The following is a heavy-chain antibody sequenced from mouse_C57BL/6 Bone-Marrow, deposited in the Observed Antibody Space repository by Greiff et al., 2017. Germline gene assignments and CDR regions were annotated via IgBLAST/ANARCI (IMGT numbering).Heavy chain of an antibody. V-gene: IGHV5-4*03. J-gene: IGHJ3*01. Sequence: EVKVVESGGGLVKPGGSLKLSCAASGFTFSSYAMSWVRQTPEKRLEWVATISDGGSYTYYPDNVKGRFTISRDNAKNNLYLQMSHLKSDDTAMYYCARGSYRCFSYWGQGTLVTVSA. CDR1: GFTFSSYA. CDR3: ARGSYRCFSY. CDR2: ISDGGSYT. D-gene: IGHD2-10*01.